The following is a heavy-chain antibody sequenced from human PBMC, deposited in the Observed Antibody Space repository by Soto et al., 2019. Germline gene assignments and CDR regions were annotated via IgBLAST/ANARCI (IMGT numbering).Heavy chain of an antibody. CDR2: IYYSGST. J-gene: IGHJ4*02. CDR1: GGSVSSSSFY. D-gene: IGHD3-22*01. CDR3: ARRDRQFYYDSSGYYGY. V-gene: IGHV4-39*01. Sequence: QVQLQESGPGLVKPSETLSLTCTVSGGSVSSSSFYWGWIRQPPGKGLEWIGSIYYSGSTYYNPSLKSRVTISVDTSKNQFSLKLNSVTAADTAVYYCARRDRQFYYDSSGYYGYWGQGTLVTVSS.